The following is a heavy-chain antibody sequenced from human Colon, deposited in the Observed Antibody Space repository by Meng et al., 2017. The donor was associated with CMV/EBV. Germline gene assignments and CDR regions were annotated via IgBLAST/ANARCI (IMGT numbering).Heavy chain of an antibody. Sequence: GESLKISCAASGFTFDDYVMSWVRQAPGKGLEWVSGINWNGGSTGYADSVKGRFTISRDNSKNTLYLQMNSLRPEDTAVYFCARDGQYCTNGLCQFDYWGQGTLVTVSS. V-gene: IGHV3-20*04. D-gene: IGHD2-8*01. J-gene: IGHJ4*02. CDR2: INWNGGST. CDR3: ARDGQYCTNGLCQFDY. CDR1: GFTFDDYV.